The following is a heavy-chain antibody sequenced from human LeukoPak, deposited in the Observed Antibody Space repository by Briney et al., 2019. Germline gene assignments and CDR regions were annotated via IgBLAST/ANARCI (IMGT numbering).Heavy chain of an antibody. CDR2: INAGNGNT. J-gene: IGHJ4*02. Sequence: ASVKVSCKASGFTFTSSAMHWVRQAPGQRLEWMGWINAGNGNTKYSQKFQGRVTITRDTSASTAYMELSSLRSEDTAVYYCARGYCSSTSCYGPFDYWGQGTLVTVSS. CDR3: ARGYCSSTSCYGPFDY. CDR1: GFTFTSSA. V-gene: IGHV1-3*01. D-gene: IGHD2-2*01.